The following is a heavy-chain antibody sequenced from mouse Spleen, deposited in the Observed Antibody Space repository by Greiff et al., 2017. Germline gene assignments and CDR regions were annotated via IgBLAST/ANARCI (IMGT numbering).Heavy chain of an antibody. CDR3: ARDILFFGY. D-gene: IGHD1-1*01. V-gene: IGHV5-16*01. CDR1: GFTFSDYY. J-gene: IGHJ2*01. CDR2: INYDGSST. Sequence: EVQRVESEGGLVQPGSSMKLSCTASGFTFSDYYMAWVRQVPEKGLEWVANINYDGSSTYYLDSLKSRFIISRDNAKNILYLQMSSLKSEDTATYYCARDILFFGYWGQGTTRTVSS.